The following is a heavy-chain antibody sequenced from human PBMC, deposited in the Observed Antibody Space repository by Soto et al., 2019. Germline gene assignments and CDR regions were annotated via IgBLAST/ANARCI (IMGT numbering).Heavy chain of an antibody. CDR1: GFTFSRYA. CDR3: AKDVNRIKIFGAGDAFDI. CDR2: ISGVGGRT. D-gene: IGHD3-3*01. V-gene: IGHV3-23*01. J-gene: IGHJ3*02. Sequence: EVQLLESGGDLIQPGGSLRLSCAASGFTFSRYAMSWVRQAPGKGLEGVSGISGVGGRTYYADSVKGRFNISRDNSKDMLYLQMNSLRAEDTAIYYCAKDVNRIKIFGAGDAFDIWGQGTMVTVFS.